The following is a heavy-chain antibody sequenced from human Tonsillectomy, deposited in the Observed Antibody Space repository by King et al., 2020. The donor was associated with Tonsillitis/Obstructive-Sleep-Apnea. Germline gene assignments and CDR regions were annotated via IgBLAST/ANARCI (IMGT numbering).Heavy chain of an antibody. CDR1: GGSISSSSYY. V-gene: IGHV4-39*01. CDR2: IYYSGST. Sequence: QLQESGPGLVKPSETLSLTCTVSGGSISSSSYYWGWIRQPPGKGLEWIGSIYYSGSTYYNPSLKSRVTISVDTSKNQFSLKLSSVTAADTAVYYCASTHAFWSGYYSLAPLGPGTLVPFSS. CDR3: ASTHAFWSGYYSLAP. J-gene: IGHJ5*02. D-gene: IGHD3-3*01.